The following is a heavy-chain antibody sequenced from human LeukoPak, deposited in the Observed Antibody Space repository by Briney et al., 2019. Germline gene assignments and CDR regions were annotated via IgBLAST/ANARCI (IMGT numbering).Heavy chain of an antibody. J-gene: IGHJ4*02. CDR1: GFTSDDYA. CDR3: AKASGYAAPYYFDY. D-gene: IGHD5-12*01. V-gene: IGHV3-9*02. CDR2: ISWNSGSI. Sequence: GGSLRLSCAASGFTSDDYAMHWVRQAPGKGLEWVSGISWNSGSIGYADSVKGRFTISRDNAKNSLYLQMNSLRAEDTALYYCAKASGYAAPYYFDYWGQGTLVTVSS.